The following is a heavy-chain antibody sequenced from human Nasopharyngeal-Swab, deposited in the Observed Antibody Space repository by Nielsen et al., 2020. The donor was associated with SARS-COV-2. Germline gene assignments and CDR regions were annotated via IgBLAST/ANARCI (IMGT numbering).Heavy chain of an antibody. CDR1: GGSISSGSYY. CDR3: ARAPAQGSGWYYFDY. Sequence: SATLSLTCTVSGGSISSGSYYWSWIRQPAGKGLEWNGRIYTSGSTTYNPSLKSRVTISVDTSKNQISLKPSTVTAADTAVYYCARAPAQGSGWYYFDYWGQGTLVTVSS. D-gene: IGHD6-19*01. V-gene: IGHV4-61*02. CDR2: IYTSGST. J-gene: IGHJ4*02.